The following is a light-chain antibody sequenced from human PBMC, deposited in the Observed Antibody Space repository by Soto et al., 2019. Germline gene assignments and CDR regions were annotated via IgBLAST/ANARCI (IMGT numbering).Light chain of an antibody. CDR1: QTISNW. V-gene: IGKV1-5*01. CDR2: DAS. J-gene: IGKJ1*01. CDR3: QQYNSYLT. Sequence: DIQMTQSPSTLSASVGDRVTIACRASQTISNWLAWYQQKPGKAPKLLIYDASILQSGVPSRFSGSGSGTEFTLTISSLQPDDFATYYCQQYNSYLTFAQGTKVDIK.